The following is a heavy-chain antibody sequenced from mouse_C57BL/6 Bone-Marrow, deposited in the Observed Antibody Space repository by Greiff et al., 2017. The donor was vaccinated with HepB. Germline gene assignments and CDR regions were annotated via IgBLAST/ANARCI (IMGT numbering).Heavy chain of an antibody. D-gene: IGHD1-1*01. V-gene: IGHV5-6*01. CDR2: ISSGGSYT. CDR3: ARQGRYYYGSSYVKHYYAMDY. J-gene: IGHJ4*01. Sequence: EVKLVESGGDLVKPGGSLKLSCAASGFTFSSYGMSWVRQTPDKRLEWVATISSGGSYTYYPDSVKGRFTISRDNAKNTLYLQMSSLKSEDTAMYYCARQGRYYYGSSYVKHYYAMDYWGQGTSVTVSS. CDR1: GFTFSSYG.